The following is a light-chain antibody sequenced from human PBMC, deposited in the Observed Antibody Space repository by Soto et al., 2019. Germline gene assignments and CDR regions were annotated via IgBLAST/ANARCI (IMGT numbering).Light chain of an antibody. J-gene: IGLJ1*01. V-gene: IGLV1-47*01. CDR3: AAWDDSLSSYV. CDR1: SSNIGSNY. Sequence: QSVLTQPPSASRTPGQSVTISCSGSSSNIGSNYVYWYQQLPGTAPKLLIYRNNQRPSGVPDRFSGSKSGTSASLAISGLRSEDEADYYCAAWDDSLSSYVIGTGTKVTVL. CDR2: RNN.